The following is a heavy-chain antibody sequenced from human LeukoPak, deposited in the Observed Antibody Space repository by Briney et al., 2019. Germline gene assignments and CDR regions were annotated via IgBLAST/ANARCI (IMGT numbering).Heavy chain of an antibody. Sequence: GASVKVSCKASGYTFTSYDINWVRQVTGQGLEWMGWMNPNSGNTGYAQKFQGRVTITRNTSISTAYMELSSLRSEDTAVYYCARVGTWVLTGLGAFDIWGQGTMVTVSS. CDR2: MNPNSGNT. CDR3: ARVGTWVLTGLGAFDI. D-gene: IGHD3-9*01. J-gene: IGHJ3*02. CDR1: GYTFTSYD. V-gene: IGHV1-8*03.